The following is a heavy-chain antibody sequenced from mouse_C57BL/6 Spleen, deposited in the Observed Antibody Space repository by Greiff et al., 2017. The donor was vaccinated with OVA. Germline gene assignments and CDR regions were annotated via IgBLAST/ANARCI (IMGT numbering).Heavy chain of an antibody. D-gene: IGHD2-10*01. V-gene: IGHV1-59*01. CDR2: IDPSASYT. CDR3: AKAYYGNYGWYFDV. J-gene: IGHJ1*03. Sequence: QVQLQQPGAELVRPGTSVKLSCKASGYTFTSYWMHWVKQRPGQGLEWIGVIDPSASYTNYNHKFKGKATLTVDTSSSTAYMQLSSLTSEDSAVYSCAKAYYGNYGWYFDVWGTGTTVTVSS. CDR1: GYTFTSYW.